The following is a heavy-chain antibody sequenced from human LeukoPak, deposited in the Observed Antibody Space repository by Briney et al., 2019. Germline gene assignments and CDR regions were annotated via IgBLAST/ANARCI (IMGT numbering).Heavy chain of an antibody. CDR1: GGSISSYY. CDR2: IYTSGST. J-gene: IGHJ3*02. V-gene: IGHV4-4*07. CDR3: ARYIVSYPHDAFDI. Sequence: SETLSLTCTVSGGSISSYYWSWIRQPAGKGLEWIGRIYTSGSTNYNPSLKSRVTMSVDTSKKQFSLKLSSVTAADTAFYYCARYIVSYPHDAFDIWGQGTMVTVSS. D-gene: IGHD1-26*01.